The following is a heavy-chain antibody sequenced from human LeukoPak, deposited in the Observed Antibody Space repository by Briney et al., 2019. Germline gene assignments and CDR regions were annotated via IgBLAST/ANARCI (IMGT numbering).Heavy chain of an antibody. CDR3: ARGLRDCTSTSCFTYWYFDL. J-gene: IGHJ2*01. D-gene: IGHD2-2*02. Sequence: GGSLRLSCAASGFNFSSYAMHWVRQAPGKGLEYVSTIRTNGGSTYYANSVKGRFTISRDNSKNTLYLQMGSLRAEDMAVYYCARGLRDCTSTSCFTYWYFDLWGRGTLVTVSS. V-gene: IGHV3-64*01. CDR1: GFNFSSYA. CDR2: IRTNGGST.